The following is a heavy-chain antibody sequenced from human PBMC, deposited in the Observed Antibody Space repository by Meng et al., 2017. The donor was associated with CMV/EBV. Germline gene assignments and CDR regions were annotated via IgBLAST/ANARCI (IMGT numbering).Heavy chain of an antibody. J-gene: IGHJ4*02. CDR1: GGTVSSYA. V-gene: IGHV1-69*12. D-gene: IGHD3-9*01. CDR3: ASAYDIGIDY. CDR2: IIPIFGTA. Sequence: VQLGKSGEEVKKPGSSVKDSCQASGGTVSSYAISWVRQAVGQGLEWMGGIIPIFGTANYAQKFQGRVTITADESTSTAYMELSSLRSEDTAVYYCASAYDIGIDYWGQGTLVTVSS.